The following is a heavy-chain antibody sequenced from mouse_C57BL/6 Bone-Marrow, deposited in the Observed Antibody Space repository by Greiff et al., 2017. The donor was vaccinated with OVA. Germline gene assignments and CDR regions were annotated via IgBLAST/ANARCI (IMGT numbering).Heavy chain of an antibody. CDR1: GFTFSSYG. J-gene: IGHJ3*01. Sequence: EVQGVESGGDLVKPGGSLKLSCAASGFTFSSYGMSWVRQTPDKRLEWVATISSGGSYTYYPDSVKGRFTISRDNAKNTLYLQMSSPKSEDTAMYYCARHQAYWGQGTLVTVSA. V-gene: IGHV5-6*01. CDR2: ISSGGSYT. CDR3: ARHQAY.